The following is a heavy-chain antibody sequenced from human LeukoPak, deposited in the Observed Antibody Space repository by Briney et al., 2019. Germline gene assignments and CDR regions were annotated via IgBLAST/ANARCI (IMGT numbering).Heavy chain of an antibody. Sequence: PSETLSLTCAVYGGSFSGYYWSWIRQPPGKGLEWIGKINHSGSTNYNPSLKSRVTISVDTSKNQFSLKLSSVTAADTAVYYCARAKMATSTKRYYFDYWGQGTLVTVSS. D-gene: IGHD5-24*01. V-gene: IGHV4-34*01. J-gene: IGHJ4*02. CDR3: ARAKMATSTKRYYFDY. CDR2: INHSGST. CDR1: GGSFSGYY.